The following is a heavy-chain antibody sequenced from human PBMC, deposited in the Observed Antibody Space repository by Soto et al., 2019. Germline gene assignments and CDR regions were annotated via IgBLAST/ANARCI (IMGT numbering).Heavy chain of an antibody. Sequence: QVQLVQSGAEVKKPGSSVKVSCKASGGTFSSYTISWVRQAPGQGLEWMGRIIPILGIANYAQKFQGRVTITADKSTSTAYMGLSSRRSEDTAVYYCAASIQNRAYGGYDGGGRFDPWGQGTLVTVSS. V-gene: IGHV1-69*02. CDR3: AASIQNRAYGGYDGGGRFDP. CDR2: IIPILGIA. CDR1: GGTFSSYT. D-gene: IGHD5-12*01. J-gene: IGHJ5*02.